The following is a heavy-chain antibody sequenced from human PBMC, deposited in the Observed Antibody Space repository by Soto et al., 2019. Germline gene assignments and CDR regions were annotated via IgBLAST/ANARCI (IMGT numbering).Heavy chain of an antibody. CDR2: IYPGDSDT. CDR1: VYSFTSYW. Sequence: GESLKISCKGSVYSFTSYWIGWVRQMPGKGLEWMGIIYPGDSDTRYSPSFQGQVTISADKSISTAYLQWSSLKASDTAMYYCARSITGTTRADYGIDVWGQGNTVTV. V-gene: IGHV5-51*01. CDR3: ARSITGTTRADYGIDV. D-gene: IGHD1-7*01. J-gene: IGHJ6*02.